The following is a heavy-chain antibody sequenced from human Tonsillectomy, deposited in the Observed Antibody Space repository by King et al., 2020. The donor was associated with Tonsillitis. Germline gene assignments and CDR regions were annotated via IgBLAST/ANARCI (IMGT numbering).Heavy chain of an antibody. D-gene: IGHD3-22*01. J-gene: IGHJ4*02. Sequence: QLVQSGAVLKTPGASVRVSCKTSGYTFTNYYIHWLRQAPGQGLEWVGIINPNDGNTAYAQKFQGRVAMTSDTSTSTAYVEMSSLKSDDTAVYFCARVEGKYFDDSGYYYPLDYWGQGTLVSVSS. CDR3: ARVEGKYFDDSGYYYPLDY. CDR1: GYTFTNYY. V-gene: IGHV1-46*01. CDR2: INPNDGNT.